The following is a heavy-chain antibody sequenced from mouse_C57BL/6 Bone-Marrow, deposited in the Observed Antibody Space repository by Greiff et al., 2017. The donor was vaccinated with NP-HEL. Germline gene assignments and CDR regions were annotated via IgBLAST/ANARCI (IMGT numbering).Heavy chain of an antibody. Sequence: VQLVESGAELARPGASVKLSCKASGYTFTSYGISWVKQRTGQGLEWIGEIYPRSGNTYYNEKFKGKATLTADKSSSTAYMELRSLTSEDSAVYFCARWGFTTVVATYDYWGQGTTLTVSS. CDR2: IYPRSGNT. CDR1: GYTFTSYG. CDR3: ARWGFTTVVATYDY. V-gene: IGHV1-81*01. J-gene: IGHJ2*01. D-gene: IGHD1-1*01.